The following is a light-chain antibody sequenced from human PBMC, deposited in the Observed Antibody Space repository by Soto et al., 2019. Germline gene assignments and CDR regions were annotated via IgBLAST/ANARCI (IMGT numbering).Light chain of an antibody. CDR3: QQYDKSLPPVT. J-gene: IGKJ4*01. V-gene: IGKV3-15*01. CDR1: RSVSTN. CDR2: GAS. Sequence: DIILTQSPAIVSVSPGERATLSCRASRSVSTNLAWYQHKHGQAPRLLIYGASTRVTDIPARFSGSGSGTDFTPTINYLKSEDFGVYYCQQYDKSLPPVTFGGGTKVEI.